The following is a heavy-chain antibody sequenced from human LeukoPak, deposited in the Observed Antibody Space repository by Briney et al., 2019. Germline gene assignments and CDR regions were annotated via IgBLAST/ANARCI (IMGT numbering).Heavy chain of an antibody. CDR2: INRDGNER. J-gene: IGHJ6*03. V-gene: IGHV3-7*03. CDR3: AKGPRYSSSWVGYMDV. D-gene: IGHD6-13*01. CDR1: GFTFSRYW. Sequence: GGSLRLSCAASGFTFSRYWMTWVRQAPGKGLEWVANINRDGNERYYMDSVKGRFTISRDNAKNSLYLQMNSLRAEDMALYYCAKGPRYSSSWVGYMDVWGKGTTVTVSS.